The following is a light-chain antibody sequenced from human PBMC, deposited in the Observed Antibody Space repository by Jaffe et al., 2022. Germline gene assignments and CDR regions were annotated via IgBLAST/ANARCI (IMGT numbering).Light chain of an antibody. V-gene: IGKV3-15*01. Sequence: EIVMTQSPATLSVSPGERATLSCRASQSVRSNFAWYQQKPDQVPRLLIYGASTRATGIPARFSGSGSGTEFTLTISSLQSEDFAVYYCQQYDDWPLTFGGGTKVEIK. CDR2: GAS. J-gene: IGKJ4*01. CDR3: QQYDDWPLT. CDR1: QSVRSN.